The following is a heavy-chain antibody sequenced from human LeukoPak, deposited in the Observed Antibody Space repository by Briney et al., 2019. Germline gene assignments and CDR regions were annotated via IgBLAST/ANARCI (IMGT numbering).Heavy chain of an antibody. D-gene: IGHD6-6*01. Sequence: SGGSLRLSCAASGFTFSSYEMNWVRQAPGKGLEWVSYISSSGSTIYYVDSVKGRFTISRDNAKNSLYLQMNSLRAEDTAVYYCATWHSSSSFNWFDPWGQGTLVTVSS. V-gene: IGHV3-48*03. CDR2: ISSSGSTI. CDR1: GFTFSSYE. CDR3: ATWHSSSSFNWFDP. J-gene: IGHJ5*02.